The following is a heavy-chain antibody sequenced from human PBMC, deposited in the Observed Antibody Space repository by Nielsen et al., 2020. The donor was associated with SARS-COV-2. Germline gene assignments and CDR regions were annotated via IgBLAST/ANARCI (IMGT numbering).Heavy chain of an antibody. CDR3: ASVYAGSRFDY. Sequence: GGSLRLSCAASGFSFSTYWMSWVRQAPGKGLEWVANIKEDGSEQYYVDSVKGRFTISRDNAKNSLYLQVNCLRAEDTAVYYCASVYAGSRFDYWGQGILVTVST. CDR2: IKEDGSEQ. D-gene: IGHD3-10*01. CDR1: GFSFSTYW. V-gene: IGHV3-7*01. J-gene: IGHJ4*02.